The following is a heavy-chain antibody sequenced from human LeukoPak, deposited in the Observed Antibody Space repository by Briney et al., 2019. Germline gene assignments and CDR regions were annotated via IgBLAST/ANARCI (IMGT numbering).Heavy chain of an antibody. V-gene: IGHV3-23*01. CDR2: ISGSGGST. CDR1: GFTFSSYA. Sequence: GGALRLSCAASGFTFSSYAMSWVRQAPGRGREWVSAISGSGGSTYYADSVKGRFTISRDNSKNTLYLQMNSLRAEDTDVYYCAKAYFAMVRGPFDYWGQGTLVTVSS. D-gene: IGHD3-10*01. CDR3: AKAYFAMVRGPFDY. J-gene: IGHJ4*02.